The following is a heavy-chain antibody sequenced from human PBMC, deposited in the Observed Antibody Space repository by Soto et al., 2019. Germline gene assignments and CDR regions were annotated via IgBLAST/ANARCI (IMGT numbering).Heavy chain of an antibody. V-gene: IGHV5-51*01. CDR2: IYPGDSDT. J-gene: IGHJ3*02. CDR3: ARDLSPVITMIVVDPDDAFDS. Sequence: PGESLKISCKGSGYSFTSYWIGCVRQMPGKGLEWMGIIYPGDSDTKYSPSFQGQVTISADKSISTAYLQWSSLKASDTAMYYCARDLSPVITMIVVDPDDAFDSWGQGTMVT. CDR1: GYSFTSYW. D-gene: IGHD3-22*01.